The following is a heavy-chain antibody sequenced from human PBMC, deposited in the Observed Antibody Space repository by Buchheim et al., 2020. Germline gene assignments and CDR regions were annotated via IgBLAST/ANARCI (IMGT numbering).Heavy chain of an antibody. J-gene: IGHJ6*02. CDR2: IWYDGSNK. V-gene: IGHV3-30*02. Sequence: QVQLVESGGGVVQPGRSLRLSCAASGFTFSSYGMHWVRQAPGKGLEWVAFIWYDGSNKYYADSVKGRFTISRDNSKNTLYLQMNSLRAEDTAVYYCAKDRGYYGMDVWGQGTT. CDR1: GFTFSSYG. CDR3: AKDRGYYGMDV. D-gene: IGHD3-10*01.